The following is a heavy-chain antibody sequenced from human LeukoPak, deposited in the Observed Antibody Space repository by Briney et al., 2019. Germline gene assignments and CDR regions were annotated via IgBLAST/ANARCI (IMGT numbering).Heavy chain of an antibody. D-gene: IGHD5-12*01. Sequence: ASVKFSCKASGYSFSSYGIAWVRQAPGQGLEWMGWSSGYNGNTDYAQKLQGRVSMTTDTSTTTAYMELRSLTSDDTALYYCARSSLGTITAGPFDYWGQGTLVTVSS. J-gene: IGHJ4*02. CDR3: ARSSLGTITAGPFDY. CDR2: SSGYNGNT. V-gene: IGHV1-18*01. CDR1: GYSFSSYG.